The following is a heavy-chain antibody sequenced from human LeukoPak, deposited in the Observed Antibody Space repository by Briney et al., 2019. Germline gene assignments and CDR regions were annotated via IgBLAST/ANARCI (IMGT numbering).Heavy chain of an antibody. D-gene: IGHD5-12*01. CDR2: TIPILGIA. V-gene: IGHV1-69*04. CDR1: GGTFSSYA. Sequence: GGSVKVSCKASGGTFSSYAISWVRQAPGQGLEWMGRTIPILGIANYAQKFQGRVTITADKSTSTAYMELSSLRSEDTAVYYCARENVRDGYNSAYWGQGTLVTVSS. J-gene: IGHJ4*02. CDR3: ARENVRDGYNSAY.